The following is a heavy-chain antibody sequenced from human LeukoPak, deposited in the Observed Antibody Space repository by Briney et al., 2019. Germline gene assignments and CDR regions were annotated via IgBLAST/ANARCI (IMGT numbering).Heavy chain of an antibody. CDR1: GFTFSSYW. Sequence: GGSLRLSCAASGFTFSSYWMHWVRQAPGKGLVWVSHINHDGSSTNYADSVKGRFTISRDNAKNTLYLQMNSLRAEDTAVYYCAREPPYYDILTGLFDWGQGTLVSVSS. J-gene: IGHJ4*02. D-gene: IGHD3-9*01. CDR2: INHDGSST. CDR3: AREPPYYDILTGLFD. V-gene: IGHV3-74*01.